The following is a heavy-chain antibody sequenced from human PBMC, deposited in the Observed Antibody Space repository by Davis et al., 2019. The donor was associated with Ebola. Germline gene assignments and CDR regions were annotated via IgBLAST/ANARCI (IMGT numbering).Heavy chain of an antibody. CDR3: GRGSGSYWEVEHFDY. CDR2: ISYSGSA. Sequence: MPSETLSLTCTVSGGSVSSGSYYWSWIRQPPGKGLEWIGYISYSGSANYSPSLKSRVTISVDTSKNQFSLKLNSVTAADTAVYYCGRGSGSYWEVEHFDYWGQGTLVTVSS. V-gene: IGHV4-61*01. D-gene: IGHD1-26*01. J-gene: IGHJ4*02. CDR1: GGSVSSGSYY.